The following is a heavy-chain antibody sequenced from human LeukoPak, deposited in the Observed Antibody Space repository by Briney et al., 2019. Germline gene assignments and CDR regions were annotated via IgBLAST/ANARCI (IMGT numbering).Heavy chain of an antibody. J-gene: IGHJ6*03. CDR2: INHSGST. Sequence: SETLSLTCAVYGGSFSGYYWSWIRQPPGKGLEWIGEINHSGSTKYNPTLKSRVTISVDTSKNQLSLKLSSVTAADTAVYYCARERGGGGFGVVIKRSYYYMDVWGKGTTVTVSS. CDR3: ARERGGGGFGVVIKRSYYYMDV. D-gene: IGHD3-3*01. V-gene: IGHV4-34*01. CDR1: GGSFSGYY.